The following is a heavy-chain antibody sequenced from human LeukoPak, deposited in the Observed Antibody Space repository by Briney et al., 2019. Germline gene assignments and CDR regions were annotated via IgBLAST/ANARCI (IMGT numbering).Heavy chain of an antibody. CDR1: GGSFSSSSYY. V-gene: IGHV4-39*01. Sequence: SETLSLTCTVSGGSFSSSSYYWAWIRQPPGKGLAWIGSIYYSGSTYHNPSLKSRVTISVDTSKNQFSLRLSSVTAADTAVYYCARHGRRRIGLTMIVVYYFDYWGQGTLVTVSS. J-gene: IGHJ4*02. D-gene: IGHD3-22*01. CDR3: ARHGRRRIGLTMIVVYYFDY. CDR2: IYYSGST.